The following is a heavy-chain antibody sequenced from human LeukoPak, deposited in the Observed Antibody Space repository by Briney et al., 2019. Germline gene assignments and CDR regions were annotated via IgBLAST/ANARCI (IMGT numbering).Heavy chain of an antibody. D-gene: IGHD3-3*01. CDR3: ARNDFWSGYTFDY. Sequence: KPSETPSLTCAVYGGSFSGYYWSWIRQPPGKGLEWIGEINHSGSTNYNPSLKSRVTISVDTSKNQFSLKLSSVTAADTAVYYCARNDFWSGYTFDYWGQGTLVTVSS. J-gene: IGHJ4*02. CDR2: INHSGST. V-gene: IGHV4-34*01. CDR1: GGSFSGYY.